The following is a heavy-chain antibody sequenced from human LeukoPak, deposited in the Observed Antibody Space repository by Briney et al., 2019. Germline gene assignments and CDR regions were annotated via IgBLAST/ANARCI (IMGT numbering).Heavy chain of an antibody. J-gene: IGHJ4*02. V-gene: IGHV4-31*03. Sequence: SETLSLTCTVSGGSISSGGYYWSWIRQHPGKGLEWIGYIYYSGSTYYNPSLKSRVTISVDTSKNQFSLKLSSVTAADTAVYYCARTRRGFRDPTFDYWGQGTLVTVSS. D-gene: IGHD3-10*01. CDR1: GGSISSGGYY. CDR2: IYYSGST. CDR3: ARTRRGFRDPTFDY.